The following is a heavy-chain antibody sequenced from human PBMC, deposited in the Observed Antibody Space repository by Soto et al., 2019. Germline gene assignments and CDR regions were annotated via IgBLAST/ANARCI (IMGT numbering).Heavy chain of an antibody. D-gene: IGHD6-13*01. CDR1: GYIFSNYG. Sequence: ASVKVSCKASGYIFSNYGISWVRQAPGQGLEWMGWISTYNANTYYAQKFQGRVTMTTDTSTSTAYMELRSLRSDDTAVFYCARERDGSSWSSAESLQYWGQGTLVTVSS. J-gene: IGHJ1*01. CDR3: ARERDGSSWSSAESLQY. V-gene: IGHV1-18*01. CDR2: ISTYNANT.